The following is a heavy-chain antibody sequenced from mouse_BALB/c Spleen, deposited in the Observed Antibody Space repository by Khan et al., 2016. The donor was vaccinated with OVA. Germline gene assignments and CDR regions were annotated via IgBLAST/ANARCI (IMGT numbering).Heavy chain of an antibody. CDR2: INPSSGYT. J-gene: IGHJ2*01. V-gene: IGHV1-4*01. CDR1: GYTFTNYT. Sequence: QVQLQQFGAELARPGASVKMSCKASGYTFTNYTMHWVKQRPGQGLEWIGYINPSSGYTNYNQNFNDKATLTTDRSSSTAYMQLSSLTSDDSAVYYCARIPIPPYYFDYWGQGTTLTVSS. CDR3: ARIPIPPYYFDY.